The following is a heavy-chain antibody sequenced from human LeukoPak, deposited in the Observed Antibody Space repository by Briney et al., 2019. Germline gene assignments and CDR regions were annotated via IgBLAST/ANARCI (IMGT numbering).Heavy chain of an antibody. CDR1: GGSISSYY. D-gene: IGHD3-3*01. J-gene: IGHJ4*02. Sequence: PSETLSLTCTVSGGSISSYYWSWIRQPAGKGLEWIGRIYTSGSTNYNPSLKSRVTMSVDTSKNQFSLKLSSVTAADTAVYYCAREGAYYDFWSGCYTLRMCDYWGLGTLVTVSS. CDR2: IYTSGST. CDR3: AREGAYYDFWSGCYTLRMCDY. V-gene: IGHV4-4*07.